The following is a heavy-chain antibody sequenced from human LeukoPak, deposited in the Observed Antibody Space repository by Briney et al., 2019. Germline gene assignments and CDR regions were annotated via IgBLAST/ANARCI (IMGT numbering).Heavy chain of an antibody. D-gene: IGHD6-13*01. CDR3: AKYVGSSWYEYYFDY. Sequence: GGSLRLSCAASGFTFNNAWMSWVRQAPGKGLEWVAVIWYDGSNKYYADSVKGRFTISRDNSKNTLYLQMNSLRAEDTAVYYCAKYVGSSWYEYYFDYWGQGTLVTVSS. J-gene: IGHJ4*02. V-gene: IGHV3-33*06. CDR2: IWYDGSNK. CDR1: GFTFNNAW.